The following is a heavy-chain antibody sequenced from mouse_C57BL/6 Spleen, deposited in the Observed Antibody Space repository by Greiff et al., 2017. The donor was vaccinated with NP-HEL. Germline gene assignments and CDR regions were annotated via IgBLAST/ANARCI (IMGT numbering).Heavy chain of an antibody. V-gene: IGHV1-54*01. Sequence: VQLQQSGAELVRPGTSVKVSCKASGYAFTNYLIEWVKQRTGQGLEWIGVINPGSGGSNYNEKLKGKATMTADKSSSTAYMQLSSLTSEDSAVYFCAREDYYGSSYGYFDVWGTGTTVTVSS. J-gene: IGHJ1*03. CDR3: AREDYYGSSYGYFDV. CDR2: INPGSGGS. CDR1: GYAFTNYL. D-gene: IGHD1-1*01.